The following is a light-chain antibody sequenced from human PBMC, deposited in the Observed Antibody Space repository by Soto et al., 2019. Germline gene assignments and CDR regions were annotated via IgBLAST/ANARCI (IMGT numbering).Light chain of an antibody. CDR3: QQYKTYWT. V-gene: IGKV1-5*03. CDR2: QAS. J-gene: IGKJ1*01. CDR1: QTIGSW. Sequence: DIQMTQSPSTLSASVGDRVTMTCRASQTIGSWLAWYQQKPGKAPKLLIYQASSLESGVPSRFSGSGSGTEFILAISSLQPDDFATYYCQQYKTYWTFGQGTKVEIK.